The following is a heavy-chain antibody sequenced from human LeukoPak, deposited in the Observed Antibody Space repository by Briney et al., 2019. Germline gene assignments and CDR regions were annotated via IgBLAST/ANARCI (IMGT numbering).Heavy chain of an antibody. CDR3: ARFIASPGPDAFDI. CDR1: GFNSGNYW. CDR2: IKQDGIET. D-gene: IGHD6-13*01. J-gene: IGHJ3*02. V-gene: IGHV3-7*01. Sequence: PGGFLRLSCAASGFNSGNYWMSWVRQAPGQRLEWLANIKQDGIETYYLDSVKGRFTISRDSARNSVYLQMNSLRADETAVYFCARFIASPGPDAFDIWGQGTLVTVSS.